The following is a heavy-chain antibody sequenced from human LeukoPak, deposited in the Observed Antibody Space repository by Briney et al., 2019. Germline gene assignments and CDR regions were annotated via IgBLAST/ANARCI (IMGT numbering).Heavy chain of an antibody. Sequence: SETLSLTCTVSGGSISSGGYYWSWIRQPPGKGLEWIGYIYHSGSAYYNPSLKSRVTISVDRSKNQFSLKLSSVTAADTAVYYCARDPASFYYDSWGQGTLVTVSS. J-gene: IGHJ4*02. CDR1: GGSISSGGYY. CDR2: IYHSGSA. V-gene: IGHV4-30-2*01. CDR3: ARDPASFYYDS. D-gene: IGHD3-22*01.